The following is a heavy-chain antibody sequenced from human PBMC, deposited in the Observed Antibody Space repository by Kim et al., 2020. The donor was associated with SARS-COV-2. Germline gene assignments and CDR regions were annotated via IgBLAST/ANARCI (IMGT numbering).Heavy chain of an antibody. J-gene: IGHJ4*02. D-gene: IGHD3-16*02. CDR3: ARTTNSYGFLNF. V-gene: IGHV1-69*01. CDR2: A. Sequence: ANYAQKFQCRFTITADESTSTAYMELSSLSSEDTALYYCARTTNSYGFLNFWGQGTLVTVSA.